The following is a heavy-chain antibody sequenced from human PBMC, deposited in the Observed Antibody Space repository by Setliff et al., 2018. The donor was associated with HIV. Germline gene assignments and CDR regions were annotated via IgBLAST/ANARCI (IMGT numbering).Heavy chain of an antibody. CDR1: GDSITGYY. V-gene: IGHV4-59*01. J-gene: IGHJ6*03. CDR2: IYYSGDA. Sequence: SETLSLTCNVSGDSITGYYWIWIRQSPGKGLEWIGYIYYSGDANYNPSLKSRVTMSVDTSKNQFSLKLSSVTAADTAVYYCARCPSPPYCTSTTCYVGYYYMDVWGKGTTVTVSS. D-gene: IGHD2-2*01. CDR3: ARCPSPPYCTSTTCYVGYYYMDV.